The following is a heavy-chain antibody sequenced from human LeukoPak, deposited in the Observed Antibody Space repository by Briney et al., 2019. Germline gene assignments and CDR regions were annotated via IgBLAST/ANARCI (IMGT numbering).Heavy chain of an antibody. D-gene: IGHD4-23*01. J-gene: IGHJ4*02. CDR1: GLTFTNHG. V-gene: IGHV3-30*02. Sequence: EGPLRLSCVTSGLTFTNHGFHWLRQAADKGLEWVAFVRNDGFDTYHSNSVKGRFSISRDDSKNTVYLQMNSLRAEDTALYYCARDRGKDYFGDWGQGTQVTVSS. CDR2: VRNDGFDT. CDR3: ARDRGKDYFGD.